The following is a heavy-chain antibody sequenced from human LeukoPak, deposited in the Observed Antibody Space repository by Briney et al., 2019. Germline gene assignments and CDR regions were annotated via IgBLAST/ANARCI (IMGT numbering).Heavy chain of an antibody. J-gene: IGHJ6*02. CDR3: ARGAVLLWFGEFLPPYYYYYGMDV. CDR1: TESYSDSLSASY. V-gene: IGHV4-34*01. D-gene: IGHD3-10*01. Sequence: SETLSLTCAIYTESYSDSLSASYWSWIRRPPGKGLEWIGEIDRYGTTNYNPSLKSRVTISVDTSKNQFSLKLSSVTAADTAVYYCARGAVLLWFGEFLPPYYYYYGMDVWGQGTTVTVSS. CDR2: IDRYGTT.